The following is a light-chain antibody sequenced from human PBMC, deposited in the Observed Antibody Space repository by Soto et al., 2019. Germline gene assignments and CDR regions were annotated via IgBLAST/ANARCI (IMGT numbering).Light chain of an antibody. CDR2: EVN. V-gene: IGLV2-8*01. J-gene: IGLJ2*01. CDR1: SRDVGSYNY. Sequence: QSALTQPASVSGSPGQSITISCTGTSRDVGSYNYVSWYQQHPGKAPKLMIYEVNKRPSGVPDRFSGSKSGNTAFLIVSGLQAEDEADYHCDSYVGSDRGTFGGGTKLTVL. CDR3: DSYVGSDRGT.